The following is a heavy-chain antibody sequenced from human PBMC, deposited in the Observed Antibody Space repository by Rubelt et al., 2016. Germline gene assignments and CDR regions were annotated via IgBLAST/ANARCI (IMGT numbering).Heavy chain of an antibody. CDR2: LYYSGST. V-gene: IGHV4-59*12. CDR1: GDSISSYY. D-gene: IGHD1-26*01. Sequence: QLQLRESGPGLVKPSETLSLTCTVSGDSISSYYWTWIRQPPGKGLEWIGYLYYSGSTNYNPSLKSRVTISVDTSKNQFSLKLSSVAGADTAVYYCATTKVGTVYVPNWGQGTLVTVSS. CDR3: ATTKVGTVYVPN. J-gene: IGHJ4*02.